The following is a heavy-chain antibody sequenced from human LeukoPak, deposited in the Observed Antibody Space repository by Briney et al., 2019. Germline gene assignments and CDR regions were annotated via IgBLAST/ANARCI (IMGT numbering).Heavy chain of an antibody. J-gene: IGHJ3*02. V-gene: IGHV3-23*01. CDR1: GFTFSFFD. CDR3: AKQRPGITWSPGDAFDI. D-gene: IGHD6-6*01. Sequence: GGSLRLSCEASGFTFSFFDMSWVRQAPGKGLEWVSDIRGSRGNTIYADSAKGRFTISRDDSKNSLFLQMNSLRAEDTALYYCAKQRPGITWSPGDAFDIWGQGTMVIVSS. CDR2: IRGSRGNT.